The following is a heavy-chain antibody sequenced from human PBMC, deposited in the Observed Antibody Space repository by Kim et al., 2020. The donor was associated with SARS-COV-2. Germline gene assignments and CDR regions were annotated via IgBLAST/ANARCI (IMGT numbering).Heavy chain of an antibody. V-gene: IGHV1-18*01. J-gene: IGHJ4*02. D-gene: IGHD3-10*01. CDR3: ARDVLLWFGDPLPSRVLFDY. CDR1: GYTFTSYG. CDR2: ISAYNGNT. Sequence: ASVKVSCKASGYTFTSYGISWVRQAPGQGLEWMGWISAYNGNTNYAQKLQGRVTMTTDTSTSTAYMELRSLRSDDTAVYYCARDVLLWFGDPLPSRVLFDYWGQGTLVTVSS.